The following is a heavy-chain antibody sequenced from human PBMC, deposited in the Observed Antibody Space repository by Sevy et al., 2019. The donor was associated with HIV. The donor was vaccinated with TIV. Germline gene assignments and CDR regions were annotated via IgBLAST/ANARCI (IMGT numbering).Heavy chain of an antibody. V-gene: IGHV3-23*01. Sequence: GGSLRLSCAASGFAFYDYCMSWIRQAPGKGLEWVATLSFGCGKINYADSVKGRFTISRDNSKNSFYLQMDNLRVEDTALYYCAREGCTRPHDYWGQGTRVTVSS. CDR1: GFAFYDYC. J-gene: IGHJ4*02. CDR3: AREGCTRPHDY. D-gene: IGHD2-8*01. CDR2: LSFGCGKI.